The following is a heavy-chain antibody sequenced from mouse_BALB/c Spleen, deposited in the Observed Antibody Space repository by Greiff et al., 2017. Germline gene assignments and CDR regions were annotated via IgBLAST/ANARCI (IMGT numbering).Heavy chain of an antibody. V-gene: IGHV1-54*01. J-gene: IGHJ4*01. CDR2: INPGSGGT. D-gene: IGHD1-1*01. CDR1: GYAFTNYL. CDR3: ARRVVDPYYYAMDY. Sequence: QVQLKESGAELVRPGTSVKVSCKASGYAFTNYLIEWVKQRPGQGLEWIGVINPGSGGTNYNEKFKGKATLTADKSSSTAYMQLSSLTSDDSAVYFCARRVVDPYYYAMDYWGQGTSVTVSS.